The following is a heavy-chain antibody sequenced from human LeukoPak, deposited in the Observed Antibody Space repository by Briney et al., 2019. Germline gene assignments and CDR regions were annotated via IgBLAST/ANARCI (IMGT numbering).Heavy chain of an antibody. D-gene: IGHD4-11*01. J-gene: IGHJ3*02. CDR1: GGSISSYY. CDR2: IYYSGSA. Sequence: PSETLSLTCTVSGGSISSYYWSWIRQPPGKGLEWIGYIYYSGSANYNPSLKSRVTISVDTSKNQFSLNLSSVTAADTAVYYCARVYTVMSTPHDAFDIWGLGTMVTVSS. CDR3: ARVYTVMSTPHDAFDI. V-gene: IGHV4-59*01.